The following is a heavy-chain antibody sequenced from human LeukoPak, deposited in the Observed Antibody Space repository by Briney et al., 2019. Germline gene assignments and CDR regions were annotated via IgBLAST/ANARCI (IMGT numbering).Heavy chain of an antibody. CDR2: IYYSGST. CDR3: ARYNYGSGSYLFDY. V-gene: IGHV4-39*01. CDR1: GGSISSSTYY. D-gene: IGHD3-10*01. J-gene: IGHJ4*02. Sequence: TSETLSLTCTVSGGSISSSTYYWGWIRQPPGKGLEWIGSIYYSGSTYYNPSRKSRVTICVNTAKNQFSRKLSSVTAADTAVYYCARYNYGSGSYLFDYWGQGTLVTVSS.